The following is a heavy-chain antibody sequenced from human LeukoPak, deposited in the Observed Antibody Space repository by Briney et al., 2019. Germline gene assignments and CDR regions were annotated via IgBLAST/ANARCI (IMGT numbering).Heavy chain of an antibody. CDR3: ARGLEWLTRRHTWFDP. D-gene: IGHD3-3*01. V-gene: IGHV1-18*01. Sequence: ASVKVSCKASSYTFTNYAFTWVRQAPGQGLEWMGWISAYNGNTNYAQKLQGRITMTTDTSTSTAYMELRSLRSDDTAVYYCARGLEWLTRRHTWFDPWGQGTLVTVSS. CDR1: SYTFTNYA. CDR2: ISAYNGNT. J-gene: IGHJ5*02.